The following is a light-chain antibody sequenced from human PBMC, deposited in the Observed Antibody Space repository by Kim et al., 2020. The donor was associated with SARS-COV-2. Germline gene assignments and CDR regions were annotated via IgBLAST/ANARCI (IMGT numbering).Light chain of an antibody. Sequence: DIQLTQSPSFLSASVGDRVTITCRASQGISSYLAWYQQEPGKAPKLLISAASTLQSGVPSRFSGSGSGTEFTLTISSLQPEDFATYYCQQLNSYPITFGQGTRLEIK. J-gene: IGKJ5*01. V-gene: IGKV1-9*01. CDR2: AAS. CDR1: QGISSY. CDR3: QQLNSYPIT.